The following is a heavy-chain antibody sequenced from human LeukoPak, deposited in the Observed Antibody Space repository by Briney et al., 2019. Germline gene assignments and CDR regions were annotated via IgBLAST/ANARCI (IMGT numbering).Heavy chain of an antibody. CDR2: LYSDGST. CDR1: GFTVSRNY. J-gene: IGHJ4*02. Sequence: PGGSLRLSCAVSGFTVSRNYMSWVRQAPGKGLEWVSVLYSDGSTYYADSVKGRFTISRDNSKNMLYLQMNSLRAEDTAVYYCARAAYASNGYTAEVADYWGQGTLVTVSS. CDR3: ARAAYASNGYTAEVADY. D-gene: IGHD3-22*01. V-gene: IGHV3-53*01.